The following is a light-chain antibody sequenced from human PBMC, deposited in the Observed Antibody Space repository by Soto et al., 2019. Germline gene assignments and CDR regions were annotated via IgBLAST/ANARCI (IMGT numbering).Light chain of an antibody. CDR2: SNS. Sequence: QSVVTQPPSASGTPGRRVTISCSGSSSNIGTNTVNWYKQVPGTAPRLLIHSNSQRPSGVPDRFSGSKSGTSTSLAISGLQSEDEADYYCAAWDDSLNGFVFGTGTKVTVL. J-gene: IGLJ1*01. V-gene: IGLV1-44*01. CDR1: SSNIGTNT. CDR3: AAWDDSLNGFV.